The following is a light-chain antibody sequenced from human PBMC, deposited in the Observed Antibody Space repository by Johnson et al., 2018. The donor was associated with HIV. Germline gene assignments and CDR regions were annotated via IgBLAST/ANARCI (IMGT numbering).Light chain of an antibody. Sequence: QAVLTQPPSMSAAPGQRVTISCSGSSSNIGNNYVSWYQQVPGAAPKLLIYDNNRRPSGIPDRFSGSKSGTSATLGITGLQTWDEADYYCGTWDSSLSAHVFGTGTKVTVL. V-gene: IGLV1-51*01. CDR1: SSNIGNNY. CDR2: DNN. CDR3: GTWDSSLSAHV. J-gene: IGLJ1*01.